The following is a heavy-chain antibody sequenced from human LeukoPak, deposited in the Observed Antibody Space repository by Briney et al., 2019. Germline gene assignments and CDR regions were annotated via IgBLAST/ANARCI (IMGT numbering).Heavy chain of an antibody. CDR2: ISGSGGST. J-gene: IGHJ4*02. V-gene: IGHV3-23*01. CDR1: GFTFSSYA. D-gene: IGHD3-10*01. Sequence: GGSLRLSCAASGFTFSSYAMSWVRQAPGKGLEWVSAISGSGGSTYYADSVKGRFTISRDDSKNTLYLQMNSLRAEDTAVYYCAKEFMYYYGSGSSPDYWGQGTLVTVSS. CDR3: AKEFMYYYGSGSSPDY.